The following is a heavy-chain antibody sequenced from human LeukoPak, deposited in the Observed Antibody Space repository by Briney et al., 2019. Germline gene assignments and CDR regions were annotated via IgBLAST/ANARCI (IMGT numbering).Heavy chain of an antibody. D-gene: IGHD4-17*01. J-gene: IGHJ4*02. V-gene: IGHV2-5*02. CDR3: AHELHDYGDYYFDY. CDR2: IYWDDDK. Sequence: SGPTLVNPTQTLTLTCTFSGFSFTTSGVGVGWIRQPPGKALEWLALIYWDDDKRYSPSLKSRLTITKDTSKNQVVLTLTNMDPVDTATYYCAHELHDYGDYYFDYWGQGTLVTVSS. CDR1: GFSFTTSGVG.